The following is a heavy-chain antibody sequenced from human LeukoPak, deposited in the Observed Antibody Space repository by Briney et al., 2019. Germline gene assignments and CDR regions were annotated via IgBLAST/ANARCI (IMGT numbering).Heavy chain of an antibody. CDR1: GYSFSSYW. J-gene: IGHJ4*02. CDR2: IYPTDYDT. D-gene: IGHD6-13*01. CDR3: ARLWVYSSSWSD. Sequence: GESLKISCKGSGYSFSSYWIGWVRQMPGKGLEWIGFIYPTDYDTKYSPSFQGLVTISADKSISTAYLQWSSLKASDTAMYYYARLWVYSSSWSDWGQGTLVTVSS. V-gene: IGHV5-51*01.